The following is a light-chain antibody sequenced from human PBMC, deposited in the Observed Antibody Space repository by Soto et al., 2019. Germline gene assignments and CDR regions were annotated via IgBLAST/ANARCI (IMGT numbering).Light chain of an antibody. Sequence: DIQMTQSPSSVSASLGDTVTITCRASQDINVYLNWYQQKPGEVPKLLIYSASTLYSGVPSRFTGSGSETDFTLTIRSLQPEDYATYYCQHAYVAPYSFGQGTKVDIK. CDR3: QHAYVAPYS. CDR1: QDINVY. V-gene: IGKV1-39*01. J-gene: IGKJ2*03. CDR2: SAS.